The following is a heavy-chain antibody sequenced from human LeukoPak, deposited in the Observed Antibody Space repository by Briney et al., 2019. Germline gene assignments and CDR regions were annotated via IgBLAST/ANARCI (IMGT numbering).Heavy chain of an antibody. V-gene: IGHV4-4*07. J-gene: IGHJ5*02. CDR1: GGSISSYY. D-gene: IGHD3-10*01. CDR2: IYTSGST. CDR3: ARDRGGGSGSYSINWFDP. Sequence: PSETLSLTCTVSGGSISSYYWGWIRQPAGKGLEWIGRIYTSGSTNYNPSLKSRVTMSVDTSKNQFSLKLSSVTAADTAVYYCARDRGGGSGSYSINWFDPWGQGTLVTVSS.